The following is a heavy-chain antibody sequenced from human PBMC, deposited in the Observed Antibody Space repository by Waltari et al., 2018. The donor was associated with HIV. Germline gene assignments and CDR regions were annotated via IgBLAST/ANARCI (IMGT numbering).Heavy chain of an antibody. V-gene: IGHV4-39*01. CDR2: IYYSGST. CDR1: GGSISSNNYY. Sequence: QLQLQESGPGLVKPSETLSLTCTVSGGSISSNNYYWGWIRQPPGKGLEWIGTIYYSGSTYYHPSLKSRVTVFVDTSKNQFSLKVSSVTAADTAVYFCARLLDYNFFDFWGQGILVTVSS. J-gene: IGHJ4*02. D-gene: IGHD1-1*01. CDR3: ARLLDYNFFDF.